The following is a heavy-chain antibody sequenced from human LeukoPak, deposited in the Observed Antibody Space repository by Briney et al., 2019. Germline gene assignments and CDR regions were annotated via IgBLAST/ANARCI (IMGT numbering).Heavy chain of an antibody. J-gene: IGHJ6*03. D-gene: IGHD2-15*01. CDR2: MNPNSGNT. CDR3: ARVNGDCSGGSCYFPHQRYYYYYMDV. Sequence: ASVKVSCKASGYTFTSYDINWVRQATGQGLEWMGWMNPNSGNTGYAQKFQGRVTMTRNTSISTAYMELSSLRSEDTAVYYCARVNGDCSGGSCYFPHQRYYYYYMDVWGKGTTVTISS. CDR1: GYTFTSYD. V-gene: IGHV1-8*01.